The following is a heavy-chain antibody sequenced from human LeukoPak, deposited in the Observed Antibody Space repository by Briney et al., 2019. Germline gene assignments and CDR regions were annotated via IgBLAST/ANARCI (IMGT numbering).Heavy chain of an antibody. D-gene: IGHD1-26*01. CDR1: GFTFSSYE. CDR3: ARDKGATSAFDI. J-gene: IGHJ3*02. V-gene: IGHV3-48*03. Sequence: GGSLRLSCAASGFTFSSYEMSWIRQGPGKGLEWLSYIGTSGSSIYYADSVKGRFTISRDNGKRSLYLQMNSVRGEDTGVYFCARDKGATSAFDIWGQGTMVTVSS. CDR2: IGTSGSSI.